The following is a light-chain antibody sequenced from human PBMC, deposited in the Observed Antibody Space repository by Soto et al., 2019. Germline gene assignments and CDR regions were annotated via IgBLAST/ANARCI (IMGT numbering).Light chain of an antibody. CDR2: GAS. CDR3: QQYGSSPRT. J-gene: IGKJ1*01. V-gene: IGKV3-20*01. CDR1: QSVSSSY. Sequence: EIVLTQSPGTLSLSPGERATLSCRASQSVSSSYLAWYQQKPGQAPRLLIYGASSRATGISDRFRGSGSGRDFTLTISRLEPEDVAVYYCQQYGSSPRTFGQGTKVEIK.